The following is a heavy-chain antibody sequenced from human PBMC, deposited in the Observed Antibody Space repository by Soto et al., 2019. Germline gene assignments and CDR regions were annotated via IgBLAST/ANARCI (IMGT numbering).Heavy chain of an antibody. CDR1: GASITFGGYS. J-gene: IGHJ4*02. D-gene: IGHD1-26*01. CDR2: INHLETT. CDR3: ARGGGSDSFDY. V-gene: IGHV4-30-2*01. Sequence: SETLSLTCTVSGASITFGGYSWSWIRQTPGKGLEWIGYINHLETTFYNPSFESRLTLSIDRAKNQFSLKLHSMSAADRAVYFCARGGGSDSFDYWGQGILVSV.